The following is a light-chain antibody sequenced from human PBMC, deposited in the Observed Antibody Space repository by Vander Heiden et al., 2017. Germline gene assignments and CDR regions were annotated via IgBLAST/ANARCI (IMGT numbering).Light chain of an antibody. V-gene: IGKV3-20*01. Sequence: EIVLTQSPGTLSLSPGDRATLSCRASQSVSSSYLAWYQQKPGQAHRLLIDGASSRATGIPDRFSGSGSGTDFTLTISRLEPEDFAVYYCQQYGSSLFTFGPGTKVDIK. CDR3: QQYGSSLFT. J-gene: IGKJ3*01. CDR1: QSVSSSY. CDR2: GAS.